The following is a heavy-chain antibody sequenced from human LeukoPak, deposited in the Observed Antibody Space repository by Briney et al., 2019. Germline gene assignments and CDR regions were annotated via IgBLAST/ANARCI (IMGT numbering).Heavy chain of an antibody. J-gene: IGHJ5*02. CDR1: GFTFDDYA. Sequence: GGSLRLSCAASGFTFDDYAMHWVRQAPGKGLEWVSGISWNSGSIGYADSVKGRFTISGDNAKNSLYLQMNSLRAEDTALYYCAKDGVPAVAGTLGFDPWGQGTLVTVSS. CDR2: ISWNSGSI. D-gene: IGHD6-19*01. V-gene: IGHV3-9*01. CDR3: AKDGVPAVAGTLGFDP.